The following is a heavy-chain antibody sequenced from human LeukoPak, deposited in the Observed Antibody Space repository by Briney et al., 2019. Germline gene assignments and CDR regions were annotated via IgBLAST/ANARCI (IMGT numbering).Heavy chain of an antibody. D-gene: IGHD3-10*01. CDR1: GYTFTGYY. J-gene: IGHJ6*03. V-gene: IGHV1-2*02. Sequence: ASVKVSCKASGYTFTGYYMHWVRQAPGQGLEWMGWINPNSGGTNYAQKFQGRVTMTRDTSISTAYMELSRLRSDDTAVYYCAREMGLLWFGELLGYMDVWGKGTTVTISS. CDR3: AREMGLLWFGELLGYMDV. CDR2: INPNSGGT.